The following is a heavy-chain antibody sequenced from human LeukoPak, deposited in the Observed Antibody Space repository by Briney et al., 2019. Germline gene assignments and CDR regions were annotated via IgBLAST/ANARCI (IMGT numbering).Heavy chain of an antibody. CDR2: IKEDGSEI. J-gene: IGHJ4*02. V-gene: IGHV3-7*01. Sequence: GGSLRLSCAASAFTFSNYWMSWVRQAPGKGLEWVANIKEDGSEINYVDSVKGRFTISRDNAKNSLYLQMNSLRVDDTAVYYCARGRGYSTFDYWGQGTLVTVSS. D-gene: IGHD4-23*01. CDR3: ARGRGYSTFDY. CDR1: AFTFSNYW.